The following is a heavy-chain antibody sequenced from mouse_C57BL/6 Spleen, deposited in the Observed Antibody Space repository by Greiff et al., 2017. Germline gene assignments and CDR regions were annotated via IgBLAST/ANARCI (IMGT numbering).Heavy chain of an antibody. CDR1: GFTFSDYG. D-gene: IGHD2-5*01. J-gene: IGHJ1*03. Sequence: EVNLVESGGGLVKPGGSLKLSCAASGFTFSDYGMHWVRQAPEKGLEWVAYISSGSSTIYYADTVKGRFTISRDNAKNTLFLQMTSLRSEDTAMYYCARGSNYRYFDVWGTGTTVTVSS. CDR2: ISSGSSTI. V-gene: IGHV5-17*01. CDR3: ARGSNYRYFDV.